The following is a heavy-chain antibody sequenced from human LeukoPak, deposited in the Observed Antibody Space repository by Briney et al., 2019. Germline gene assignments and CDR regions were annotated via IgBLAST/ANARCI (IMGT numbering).Heavy chain of an antibody. D-gene: IGHD3-22*01. V-gene: IGHV3-74*01. J-gene: IGHJ3*01. Sequence: GGSLRLSCAVSGFTVSSYWMHWVRQAPGKGLEWVSRVNTDGTNTAYADSVKGRFTISRDSAQNTLSLQMNSLSAEDTAIYYCARELGVAVIGDAFDLWGQGTMVTVSS. CDR2: VNTDGTNT. CDR1: GFTVSSYW. CDR3: ARELGVAVIGDAFDL.